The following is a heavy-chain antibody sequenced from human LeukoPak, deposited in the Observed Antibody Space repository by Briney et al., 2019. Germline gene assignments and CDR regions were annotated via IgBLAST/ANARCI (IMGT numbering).Heavy chain of an antibody. Sequence: PGGSLRLSCAASGFTFSSYEMNWVRQAPGKGLEWVSYISSSGSTIYYADSVKGRFTISRDNAKNSLYLQMNSLRAEGTAVYYCARDSWFGELSLLFDYWGQGTLVTVSS. CDR1: GFTFSSYE. J-gene: IGHJ4*02. V-gene: IGHV3-48*03. CDR2: ISSSGSTI. CDR3: ARDSWFGELSLLFDY. D-gene: IGHD3-10*01.